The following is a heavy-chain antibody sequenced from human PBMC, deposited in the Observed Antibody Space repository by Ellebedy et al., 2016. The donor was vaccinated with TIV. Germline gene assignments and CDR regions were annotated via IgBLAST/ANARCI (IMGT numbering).Heavy chain of an antibody. V-gene: IGHV3-53*01. CDR2: IYSGGST. J-gene: IGHJ4*02. CDR1: GFTVSSNY. Sequence: GESLKISCAAPGFTVSSNYMSWVRQAPGKGLEWVSVIYSGGSTYYADSVKGRFTISRDNSKNTLYLQMNSLRAEDTAVYYCARDMSYGDYDYWGQGTLVTVSS. CDR3: ARDMSYGDYDY. D-gene: IGHD4-17*01.